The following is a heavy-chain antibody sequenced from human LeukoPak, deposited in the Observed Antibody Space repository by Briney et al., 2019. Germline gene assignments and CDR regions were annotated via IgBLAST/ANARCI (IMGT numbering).Heavy chain of an antibody. D-gene: IGHD6-13*01. Sequence: SETLSLTCSVPGGSVSSGGYYWSWIRQPPGKGLEGIGYIYYNGNTNYNPSLKSRVTISVDTSKNQFSLKLSSVTAADTAVYYCAREPLRAESRWFDPWGQGILVTVSS. V-gene: IGHV4-61*08. CDR3: AREPLRAESRWFDP. J-gene: IGHJ5*02. CDR1: GGSVSSGGYY. CDR2: IYYNGNT.